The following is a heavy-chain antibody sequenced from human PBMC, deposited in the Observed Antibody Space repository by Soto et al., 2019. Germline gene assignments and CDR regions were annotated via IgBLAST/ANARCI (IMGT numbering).Heavy chain of an antibody. CDR1: GYPFPTYY. Sequence: ASVKVSCKASGYPFPTYYLHWVRQAPRQGPEWMGWINPDSGSTHYAKKFEGRVSLTRDTSIATAYMELTSLTSDDTAIYYCARDPEKYSGSDLGIDYWGQGTLVTVSS. V-gene: IGHV1-2*02. CDR3: ARDPEKYSGSDLGIDY. J-gene: IGHJ4*02. CDR2: INPDSGST. D-gene: IGHD5-12*01.